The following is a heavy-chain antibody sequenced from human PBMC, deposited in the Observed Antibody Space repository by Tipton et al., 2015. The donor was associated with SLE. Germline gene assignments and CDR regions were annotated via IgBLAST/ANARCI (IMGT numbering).Heavy chain of an antibody. J-gene: IGHJ6*02. D-gene: IGHD6-19*01. Sequence: TLSLTCTVSGGSISSGGYYWSWIRQHPGKGLEWLGYIYYSGSTYYNPSLKSRVTISVDTSKNQFSLKLSSVTAADTAVYYCAIIAVAGGIYYYGMDVWGQGTTVTVSS. CDR3: AIIAVAGGIYYYGMDV. V-gene: IGHV4-31*03. CDR1: GGSISSGGYY. CDR2: IYYSGST.